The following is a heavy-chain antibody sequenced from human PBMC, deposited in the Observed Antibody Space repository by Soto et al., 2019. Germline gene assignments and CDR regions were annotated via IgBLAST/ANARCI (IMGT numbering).Heavy chain of an antibody. CDR2: TFYSGST. J-gene: IGHJ4*02. CDR1: GGSISNGGFS. Sequence: VQLQESGPGLVKPSQTLSLTCTVSGGSISNGGFSWNWIRQRPGKGLEWIGNTFYSGSTYYNPSLKSRVTISFDTSKNQFSLKLRSVTAADTSVYYCASYRRSVWGSFRSPFDYWGQGTLVTVSS. CDR3: ASYRRSVWGSFRSPFDY. V-gene: IGHV4-31*03. D-gene: IGHD3-16*02.